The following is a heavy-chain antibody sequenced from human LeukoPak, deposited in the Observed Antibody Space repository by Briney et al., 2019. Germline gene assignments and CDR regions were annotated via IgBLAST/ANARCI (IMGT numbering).Heavy chain of an antibody. CDR3: ARVGGYGQPYYFDY. D-gene: IGHD5-18*01. J-gene: IGHJ4*02. CDR2: IIPIFGTA. V-gene: IGHV1-69*05. Sequence: GASVKVSCKASGGTFSSYAISWVRQAPGQGLEWMGGIIPIFGTANYAQKFQGRVTMTTDTSTSTAYMELRSLRSDDTAVYYCARVGGYGQPYYFDYWGQGTLVTVSS. CDR1: GGTFSSYA.